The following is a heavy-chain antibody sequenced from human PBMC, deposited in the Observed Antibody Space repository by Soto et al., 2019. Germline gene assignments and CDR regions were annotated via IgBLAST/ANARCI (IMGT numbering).Heavy chain of an antibody. Sequence: GGSLRLSCTASGFTFGDYAMSWFRQAPGKGLEWVGFIRSKAYGGTTEYAASVKGRFTISRGDSKSIAYLQMNSLKTEDTAVYYCTRGGITIFGVVTSPFDYWGQGTLVTVSS. V-gene: IGHV3-49*03. D-gene: IGHD3-3*01. CDR2: IRSKAYGGTT. J-gene: IGHJ4*02. CDR1: GFTFGDYA. CDR3: TRGGITIFGVVTSPFDY.